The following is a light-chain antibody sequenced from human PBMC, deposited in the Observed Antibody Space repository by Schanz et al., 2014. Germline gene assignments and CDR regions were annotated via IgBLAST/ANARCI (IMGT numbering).Light chain of an antibody. V-gene: IGKV3-20*01. Sequence: EIVLTQSPGTLSLSPGERATLSCRASQSVSSSYLAWYQQKPGQAPRLLIYDASSRATGIPDRFSGSGSGTDFTLTISRLEPEDFAVYYCQQCDSSPTTFGQGTKVEIK. CDR3: QQCDSSPTT. CDR2: DAS. J-gene: IGKJ1*01. CDR1: QSVSSSY.